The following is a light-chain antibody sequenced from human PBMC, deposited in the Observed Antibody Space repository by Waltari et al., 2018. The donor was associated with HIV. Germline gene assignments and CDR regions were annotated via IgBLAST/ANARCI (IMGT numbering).Light chain of an antibody. CDR2: DDS. V-gene: IGLV3-21*02. CDR1: KIGSKS. CDR3: QVWDTTSDLVI. J-gene: IGLJ2*01. Sequence: SYVLTQPPSVSVAPGQTARITCGGNKIGSKSVHWYQQKPGQAPVLVVYDDSDRPSGIPERFSGSHSGNTATLTSSRVEAGDEADYYCQVWDTTSDLVIFGGGTKLTVL.